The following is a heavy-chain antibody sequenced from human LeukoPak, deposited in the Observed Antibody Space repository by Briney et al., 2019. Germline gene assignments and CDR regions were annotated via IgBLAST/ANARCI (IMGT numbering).Heavy chain of an antibody. Sequence: PGGSLRLSCAASGFTFSDQDMSWIRQPPGKGLEWIGEINHSGSTNYNPSLKSRVTISVDTSKNQFSLKLSSVTAADTAVYYCARDGPYSSSWYSVGWFDPWGQGTLVTVSS. V-gene: IGHV4-34*01. J-gene: IGHJ5*02. D-gene: IGHD6-13*01. CDR1: GFTFSDQD. CDR2: INHSGST. CDR3: ARDGPYSSSWYSVGWFDP.